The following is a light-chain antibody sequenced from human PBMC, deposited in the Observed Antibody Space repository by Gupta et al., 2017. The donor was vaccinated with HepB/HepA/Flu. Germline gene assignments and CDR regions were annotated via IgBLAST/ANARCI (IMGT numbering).Light chain of an antibody. CDR3: YQNDSMRRS. CDR2: AAS. V-gene: IGKV1-39*01. Sequence: DIQMTQSPSSLSASVGDRVTVTCRASQSISRYLNWFQQKPGKAPKLLIYAASILQSGVPSRFSGSGSGADFTLTIIRMQPEEFATYYCYQNDSMRRSFGHGTKLE. J-gene: IGKJ2*03. CDR1: QSISRY.